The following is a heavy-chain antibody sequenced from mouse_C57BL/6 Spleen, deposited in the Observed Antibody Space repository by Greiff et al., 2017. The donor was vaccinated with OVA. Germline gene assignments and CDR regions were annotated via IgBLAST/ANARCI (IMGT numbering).Heavy chain of an antibody. CDR1: GYTFTSYW. J-gene: IGHJ3*01. CDR3: AIYGDEFAY. D-gene: IGHD1-1*01. V-gene: IGHV1-74*01. Sequence: QVQLQQPGAELVKPGASVKVSCKASGYTFTSYWMHWVKQRPGQGLEWIGRIHPSASDTNYNQKFTGKATLTVDKSSNTAYMQLSSLTSEDSAVYYCAIYGDEFAYWGQGTLVTVSA. CDR2: IHPSASDT.